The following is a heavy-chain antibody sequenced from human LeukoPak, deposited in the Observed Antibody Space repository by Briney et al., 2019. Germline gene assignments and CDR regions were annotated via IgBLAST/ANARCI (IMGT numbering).Heavy chain of an antibody. Sequence: SGGSLRLSCVASGFTFSSYWMSWVRQAPGKGLEWVANIKQDGSEKYYVDSVKGRFTISRDNAKNSLYLQMNSLRAEDTAVYYCARDPPPLYSSGWYYFDYWGQGTLVTVSS. CDR3: ARDPPPLYSSGWYYFDY. J-gene: IGHJ4*02. D-gene: IGHD6-19*01. CDR2: IKQDGSEK. V-gene: IGHV3-7*01. CDR1: GFTFSSYW.